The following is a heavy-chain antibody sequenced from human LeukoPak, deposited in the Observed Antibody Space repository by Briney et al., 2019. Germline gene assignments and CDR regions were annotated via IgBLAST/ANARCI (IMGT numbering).Heavy chain of an antibody. J-gene: IGHJ4*02. D-gene: IGHD1-26*01. CDR3: ARGEGL. Sequence: PGGSLRLSCVGSGFPFNTYWMSWVRHTPRKGLEWVANIKPDGAEQYYVDSVRGRFTISRDNAKNSLYLQMNSLRAEDTGVYYCARGEGLWGQGTLVTVSS. CDR2: IKPDGAEQ. CDR1: GFPFNTYW. V-gene: IGHV3-7*05.